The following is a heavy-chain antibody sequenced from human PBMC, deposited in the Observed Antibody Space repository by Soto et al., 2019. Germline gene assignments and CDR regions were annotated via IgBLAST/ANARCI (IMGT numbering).Heavy chain of an antibody. J-gene: IGHJ4*02. CDR2: ISAYNGNR. D-gene: IGHD2-21*02. CDR1: GYTFTSYG. CDR3: ARAGCGCDCYPPASDY. V-gene: IGHV1-18*01. Sequence: QVQLVQSGAEVKKPGASVKVSCKVSGYTFTSYGISWVRQAPGEGLEWMGWISAYNGNRNYAEKLQGRVTMTTDTSTSTAYMELRSLRYDDTAVYYCARAGCGCDCYPPASDYWGQGTLVTVSS.